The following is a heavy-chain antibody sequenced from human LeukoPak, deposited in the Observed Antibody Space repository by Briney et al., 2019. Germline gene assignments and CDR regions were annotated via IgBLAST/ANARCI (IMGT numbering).Heavy chain of an antibody. D-gene: IGHD2-2*01. Sequence: GGSLRLSCAASGFTFNNYAMSWARQAPGKGLEWVSGLGGSGGSINYADSVKGRFTISRDNSKNTLYLQMNSLRAEDTAVYWCAKGVDGYCSSDSCYAYDCWGQGTLVTVSS. CDR2: LGGSGGSI. V-gene: IGHV3-23*01. CDR3: AKGVDGYCSSDSCYAYDC. CDR1: GFTFNNYA. J-gene: IGHJ4*02.